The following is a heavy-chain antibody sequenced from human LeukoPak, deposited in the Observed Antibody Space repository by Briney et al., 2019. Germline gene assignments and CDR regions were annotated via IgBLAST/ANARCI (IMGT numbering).Heavy chain of an antibody. V-gene: IGHV4-4*07. J-gene: IGHJ4*02. CDR2: IYTSGST. CDR1: GGSISSYY. CDR3: AKSPSVVAATFFDY. D-gene: IGHD2-15*01. Sequence: SETLSLTCTVSGGSISSYYWSWIRQPAGKGLEWIGRIYTSGSTNYNPSLKSRVTMSVDTSKNQFSLKLSSVTAADTAVYYCAKSPSVVAATFFDYWGQGTLVTVSS.